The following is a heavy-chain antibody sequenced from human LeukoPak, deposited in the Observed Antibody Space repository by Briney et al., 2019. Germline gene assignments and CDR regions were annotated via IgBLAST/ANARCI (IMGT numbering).Heavy chain of an antibody. CDR1: GGSFSGYY. CDR2: INHSGST. CDR3: ARGGGGAKAFYFDY. J-gene: IGHJ4*02. V-gene: IGHV4-34*01. D-gene: IGHD1-26*01. Sequence: SETLSLTCAVYGGSFSGYYWSWMRQPPGKGLEWIGEINHSGSTNYNPSLKSRVTMSVDTTRKRFSLRLTSESAADTGVYYCARGGGGAKAFYFDYWGQGSLVTVSS.